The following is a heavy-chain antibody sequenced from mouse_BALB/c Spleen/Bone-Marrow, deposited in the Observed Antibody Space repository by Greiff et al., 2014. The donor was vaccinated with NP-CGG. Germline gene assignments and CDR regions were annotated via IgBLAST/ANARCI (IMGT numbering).Heavy chain of an antibody. V-gene: IGHV5-17*02. D-gene: IGHD1-1*01. CDR2: ISSGSSTI. CDR1: GFTFSSFG. Sequence: DVKLVESGGGLVQPGGSRKLSCAASGFTFSSFGMHWVRQALEKGLEWVAYISSGSSTIYYADTVMGRFTISRDNPKNTLFLQMTSLRSEDTAMYYCARSGSSSGYFDYWGQGTTLTVSS. CDR3: ARSGSSSGYFDY. J-gene: IGHJ2*01.